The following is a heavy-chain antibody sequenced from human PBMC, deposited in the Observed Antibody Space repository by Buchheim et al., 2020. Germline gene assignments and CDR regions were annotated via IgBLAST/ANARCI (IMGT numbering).Heavy chain of an antibody. D-gene: IGHD3-3*01. J-gene: IGHJ6*01. V-gene: IGHV1-2*04. CDR1: GYTFTGYY. Sequence: QVQLVQSGAEVKKPGASVKVSCKASGYTFTGYYMHWVRQAPGQGLEWMGWINPNSGGTNSAQKFQGWVTMTRDTSISTASMELSRLRSDDTAVYYCARANLEWLFWHGMDVWGQGTT. CDR3: ARANLEWLFWHGMDV. CDR2: INPNSGGT.